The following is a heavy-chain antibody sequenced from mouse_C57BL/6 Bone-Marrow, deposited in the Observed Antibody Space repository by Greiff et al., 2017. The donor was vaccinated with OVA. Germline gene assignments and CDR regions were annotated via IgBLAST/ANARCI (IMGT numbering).Heavy chain of an antibody. CDR3: ARGANWAWFAY. CDR2: ISDGGSYT. D-gene: IGHD4-1*01. J-gene: IGHJ3*01. Sequence: EVQGVESGGGLVKPGGSLKLSCAASGFTFSSYAMSWVRQTPEKRLEWVATISDGGSYTYYPDNVKGRFTISRDNAKNNLYLQMSHLKSEDTAMYYCARGANWAWFAYWGQGTLVTVSA. V-gene: IGHV5-4*01. CDR1: GFTFSSYA.